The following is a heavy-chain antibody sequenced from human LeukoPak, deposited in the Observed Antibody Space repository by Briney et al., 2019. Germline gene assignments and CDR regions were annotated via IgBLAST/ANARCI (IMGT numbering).Heavy chain of an antibody. V-gene: IGHV3-74*01. CDR1: GFTFSSYW. D-gene: IGHD6-6*01. CDR3: VRGDVAARPGYYYYYMDV. CDR2: INSDGSST. Sequence: PGGSLRLSCAASGFTFSSYWMHWVRQAPGKGLVWVARINSDGSSTSYADSVKGRFTTSRDNAKNTLYLQMNSLRAEDTAGYYCVRGDVAARPGYYYYYMDVWGKGTTVTVSS. J-gene: IGHJ6*03.